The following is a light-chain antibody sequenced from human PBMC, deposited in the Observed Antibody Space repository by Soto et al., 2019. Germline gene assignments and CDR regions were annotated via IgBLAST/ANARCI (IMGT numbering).Light chain of an antibody. Sequence: SVLTQPAYVSGAPGQSITISCTGTSSDVGSYNLVSWYQQHPGKAPKLMIYEVSKRPSGVSNRFSGSKSGNTASLTISGLQAEDEADYYCCSYAGSSTSYVFGTGTKVTVL. CDR1: SSDVGSYNL. CDR2: EVS. V-gene: IGLV2-23*02. CDR3: CSYAGSSTSYV. J-gene: IGLJ1*01.